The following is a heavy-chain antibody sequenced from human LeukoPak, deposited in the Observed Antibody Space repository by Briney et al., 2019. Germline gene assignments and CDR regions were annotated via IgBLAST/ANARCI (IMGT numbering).Heavy chain of an antibody. J-gene: IGHJ4*02. D-gene: IGHD1-26*01. V-gene: IGHV1-24*01. CDR2: FDPEDGET. CDR3: TILVGATHFDY. CDR1: GYTLTELS. Sequence: ASVKVSCKVSGYTLTELSMHWVRQTPGKGLEWMGGFDPEDGETIYAQKFQGRATMTEDTSTDTAYMEVSSLRSEDTALYYCTILVGATHFDYWGQGTLVTVSS.